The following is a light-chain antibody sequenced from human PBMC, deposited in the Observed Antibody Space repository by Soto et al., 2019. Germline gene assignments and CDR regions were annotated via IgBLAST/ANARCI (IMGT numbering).Light chain of an antibody. V-gene: IGLV3-1*01. Sequence: SYELTQPPSVSVSPGQTASITCSGDQLGDKYVCWYQQKPGQSPVLVIYEDVKRPSGIPERFSGSNSGNTATLTISGTQAMDEADYYCQAWDSSTLYVFGTGTKLTVL. J-gene: IGLJ1*01. CDR2: EDV. CDR1: QLGDKY. CDR3: QAWDSSTLYV.